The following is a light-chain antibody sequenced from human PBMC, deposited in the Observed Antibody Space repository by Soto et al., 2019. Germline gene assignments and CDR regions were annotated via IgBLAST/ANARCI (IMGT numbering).Light chain of an antibody. J-gene: IGKJ1*01. CDR1: QGISSY. Sequence: DIQLTQSPSFLSASVGDRVTITCRASQGISSYLAWYQQKPGKAPKLLIYAASTLQSGVPSRFSGSGSGTEFTLTISSLQPEDFATYYCQQGNSYPWTFGQGTKVEIK. V-gene: IGKV1-9*01. CDR3: QQGNSYPWT. CDR2: AAS.